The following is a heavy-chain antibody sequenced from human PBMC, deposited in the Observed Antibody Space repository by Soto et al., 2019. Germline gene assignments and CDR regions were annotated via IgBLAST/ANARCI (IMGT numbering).Heavy chain of an antibody. V-gene: IGHV4-59*06. J-gene: IGHJ4*02. CDR2: VYYSGNT. Sequence: SETLPHTCTVAAGSLVSYCGSCIRQPTGKGLEWIGYVYYSGNTYYNPSLKSRLTISVDTSKNQFSLNLNSVTAADTAVYYCASFNDRSEPAAILYWGQGTLVTVSS. CDR1: AGSLVSYC. D-gene: IGHD2-2*01. CDR3: ASFNDRSEPAAILY.